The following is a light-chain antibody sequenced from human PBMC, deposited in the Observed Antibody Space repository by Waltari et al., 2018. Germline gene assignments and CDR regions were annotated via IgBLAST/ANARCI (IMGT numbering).Light chain of an antibody. CDR1: QSIGRY. J-gene: IGKJ1*01. CDR3: QNHERLPAV. Sequence: EIVLTQSPGTLYLSPGERATLPCRASQSIGRYLIWYQQKPGQAPRLLIYGASTRAAGIPDRFSGSGSGTDFSLTISRLEPEDFAVYYCQNHERLPAVFGRGTKVEIK. CDR2: GAS. V-gene: IGKV3-20*01.